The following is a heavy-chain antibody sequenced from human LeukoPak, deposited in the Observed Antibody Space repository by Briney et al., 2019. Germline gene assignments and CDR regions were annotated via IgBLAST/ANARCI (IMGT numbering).Heavy chain of an antibody. Sequence: SETLSLTCTVSGGSISSYYWSWIRQPPGKGLEWIGYIYYSGSTNYNPSLKSRVTISVDTSKNQFSLKLSSVTAADTAVYYCARSSRSSGRFDYWGQGTLVTVSS. CDR2: IYYSGST. D-gene: IGHD6-19*01. J-gene: IGHJ4*02. CDR3: ARSSRSSGRFDY. CDR1: GGSISSYY. V-gene: IGHV4-59*08.